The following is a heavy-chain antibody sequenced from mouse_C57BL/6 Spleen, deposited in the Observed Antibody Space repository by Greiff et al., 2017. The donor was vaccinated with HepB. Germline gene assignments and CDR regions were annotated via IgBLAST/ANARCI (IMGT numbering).Heavy chain of an antibody. CDR2: IYPGSGNT. V-gene: IGHV1-76*01. Sequence: VQLKESGAELVRPGASVKLSCKASGYTFTDYYINWVKQRPGQGLEWIARIYPGSGNTYYNEKFKGKATLTAEKSSSTAYMQLSSLTSEDSAVYFCARGYYYGSSYVGWYFDAWGTGTTVTVSS. D-gene: IGHD1-1*01. CDR3: ARGYYYGSSYVGWYFDA. CDR1: GYTFTDYY. J-gene: IGHJ1*03.